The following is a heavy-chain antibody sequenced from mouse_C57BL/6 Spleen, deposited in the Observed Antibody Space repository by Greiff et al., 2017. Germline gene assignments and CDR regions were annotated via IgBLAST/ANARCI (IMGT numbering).Heavy chain of an antibody. V-gene: IGHV1-31*01. J-gene: IGHJ3*01. CDR2: IYPYNGVS. Sequence: VQLQQSGPELVKPGASVKISCKASGYSFTGYYMHWVKQSHGNILDWIGYIYPYNGVSSYNQKFKGKATLTVDKSSSTAYMELRSLPSEDSAVYYCARAPITTVPAWFAYWGQGTLVTVSA. CDR1: GYSFTGYY. D-gene: IGHD1-1*01. CDR3: ARAPITTVPAWFAY.